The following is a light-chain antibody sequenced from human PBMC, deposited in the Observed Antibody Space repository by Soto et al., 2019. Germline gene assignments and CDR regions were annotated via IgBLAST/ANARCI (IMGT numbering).Light chain of an antibody. CDR2: GAS. J-gene: IGKJ1*01. V-gene: IGKV3-20*01. CDR3: QQYGSSGT. CDR1: HSVSSY. Sequence: EIVLTQSPATLSLSPGERATLSCRASHSVSSYLAWYQQKPDQAPRLLIYGASNRATGIPDRFSGSGSGTDFTLTISRLEPEDFAVYYCQQYGSSGTFGQGTKVDI.